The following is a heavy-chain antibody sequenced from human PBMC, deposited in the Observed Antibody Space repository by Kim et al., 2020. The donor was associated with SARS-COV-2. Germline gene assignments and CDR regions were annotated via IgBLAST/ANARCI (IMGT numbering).Heavy chain of an antibody. CDR3: AKGGSYPDY. V-gene: IGHV3-23*01. CDR2: ISVSSGST. D-gene: IGHD1-26*01. CDR1: GFTFTSKA. Sequence: GGSLRLSCEASGFTFTSKAMSWVRQAPGKGLEWVSIISVSSGSTYYADSVKGRFTISRDNSKNTVALQMSSLRAEDTAVYYCAKGGSYPDYWGQGTLVTVSS. J-gene: IGHJ4*02.